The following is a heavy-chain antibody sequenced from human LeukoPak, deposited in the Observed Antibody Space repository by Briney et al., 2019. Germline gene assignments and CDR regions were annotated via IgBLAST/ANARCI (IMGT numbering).Heavy chain of an antibody. CDR2: IYYSGTT. D-gene: IGHD6-13*01. CDR1: GGSISSYY. V-gene: IGHV4-59*01. J-gene: IGHJ4*02. Sequence: SETLSLTCTVSGGSISSYYWSWIRQLPGKGLEWIGYIYYSGTTNYNPSLKSRVTISVDTSKNQFSLKLSSVTAADTAVYYCARGVYIAAAQYGYWGQGTLVTVSS. CDR3: ARGVYIAAAQYGY.